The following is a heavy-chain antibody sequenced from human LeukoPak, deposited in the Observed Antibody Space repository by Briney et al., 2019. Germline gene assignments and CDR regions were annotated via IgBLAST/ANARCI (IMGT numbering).Heavy chain of an antibody. CDR3: ARPRSLRDAFDI. Sequence: KPSETLSLTCTVSGGSISSSSYYWGWIRQPPGKGLEWIGSIYYSGSTYYNPSLKSRVTISVDTSKNQFSLKLSSVTAADTAVYYCARPRSLRDAFDIWGQGTMVTVSS. CDR1: GGSISSSSYY. J-gene: IGHJ3*02. CDR2: IYYSGST. V-gene: IGHV4-39*01.